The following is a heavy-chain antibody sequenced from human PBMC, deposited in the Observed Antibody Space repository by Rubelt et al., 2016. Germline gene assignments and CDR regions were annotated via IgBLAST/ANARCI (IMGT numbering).Heavy chain of an antibody. CDR2: INHSGST. CDR3: ARGYCTNGVCYGGDY. V-gene: IGHV4-34*01. J-gene: IGHJ4*02. D-gene: IGHD2-8*01. Sequence: QVQLQQWGAGLLKPSETLSLTCAVYGGSFSGYYWSWIRQPPGKGLEWIGEINHSGSTNYHPSLKSRVTISVATSKNRFSLKLSSVTAADTAVYYCARGYCTNGVCYGGDYWGQGTLVTVSS. CDR1: GGSFSGYY.